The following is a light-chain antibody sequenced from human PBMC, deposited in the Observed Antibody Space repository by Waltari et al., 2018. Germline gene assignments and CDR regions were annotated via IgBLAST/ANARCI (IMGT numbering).Light chain of an antibody. CDR1: SSHIGSNY. CDR2: PSD. CDR3: AAWDDSLSGRV. V-gene: IGLV1-47*01. Sequence: QSVLTQPPSASGTPGQRVTISCSGSSSHIGSNYVYWYQQLPGTAPKLLIYPSDQRPSGVPDRFSGSKSGTSASLAISGLRSEDEADYYCAAWDDSLSGRVFGGGTKLTVL. J-gene: IGLJ3*02.